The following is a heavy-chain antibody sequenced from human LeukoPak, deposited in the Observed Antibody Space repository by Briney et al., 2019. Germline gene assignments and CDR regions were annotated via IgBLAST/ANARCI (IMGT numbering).Heavy chain of an antibody. J-gene: IGHJ3*02. CDR2: INPNSGGT. Sequence: ASVKVSCKASGYTFTGYYMHWVRQAPGXXXXWMGXINPNSGGTNYAQKFQGRVTMTRDTSISTAYMELSRLRSDDTAVYYCARYNWNDPQSAFDIWGQGTMVTVSS. V-gene: IGHV1-2*02. CDR3: ARYNWNDPQSAFDI. D-gene: IGHD1-1*01. CDR1: GYTFTGYY.